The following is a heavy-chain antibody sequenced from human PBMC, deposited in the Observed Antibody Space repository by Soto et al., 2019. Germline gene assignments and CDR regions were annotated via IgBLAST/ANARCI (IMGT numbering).Heavy chain of an antibody. CDR1: GFTFSSYS. D-gene: IGHD6-13*01. Sequence: GGSLRLSCAASGFTFSSYSMNWVRQAPGKGLEWVSSISSSSSYIYYADSVKGRFTISRDNAKNSLYLQMNSLRAEDTAVYYCARDMKQQLVKGAAAFDIWGQGTMVTVSS. V-gene: IGHV3-21*01. J-gene: IGHJ3*02. CDR3: ARDMKQQLVKGAAAFDI. CDR2: ISSSSSYI.